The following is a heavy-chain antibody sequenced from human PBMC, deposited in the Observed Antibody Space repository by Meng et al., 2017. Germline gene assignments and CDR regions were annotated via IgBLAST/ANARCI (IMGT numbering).Heavy chain of an antibody. CDR1: GYTFTSYG. J-gene: IGHJ2*01. V-gene: IGHV1-18*01. Sequence: GQRLQYGAEVKKPGASVKVSCKASGYTFTSYGISWVRQAPGQGLEWMGWISAYNGNTNYAQKLQGRVTMTTDTSTSTAYMELRSLRSDDTAVYYCARVGLKLGPSRGSWYFDLWGRGTLVTVSS. CDR3: ARVGLKLGPSRGSWYFDL. CDR2: ISAYNGNT. D-gene: IGHD7-27*01.